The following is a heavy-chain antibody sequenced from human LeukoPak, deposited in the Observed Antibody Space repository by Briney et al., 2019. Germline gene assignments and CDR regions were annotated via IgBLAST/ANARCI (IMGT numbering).Heavy chain of an antibody. D-gene: IGHD3-22*01. CDR2: ISWNSNSI. CDR1: GFTFEDYA. J-gene: IGHJ4*02. V-gene: IGHV3-9*01. CDR3: AKDYDSSGYYYFDY. Sequence: GGSLRLSCAASGFTFEDYAMHWVRQGPGKGLEWVSGISWNSNSIGYADSVKGRFTITRDNAKNALYLQMNNLRTEDTALYYCAKDYDSSGYYYFDYWGQGTQVTVSS.